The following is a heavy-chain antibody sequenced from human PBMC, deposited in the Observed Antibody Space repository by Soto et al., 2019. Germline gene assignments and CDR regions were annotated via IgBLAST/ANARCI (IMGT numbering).Heavy chain of an antibody. Sequence: SETLSLTCTVSGGSISSYYWSWIRQPPGKGLEWIGYIYYSGSTNYNPSLKSRVTISVDTSKNQFSLKLSSVTAADTAVYYCARQASGRYDILTGYYPLPIDYWGQGTLVTVSS. J-gene: IGHJ4*02. D-gene: IGHD3-9*01. V-gene: IGHV4-59*08. CDR1: GGSISSYY. CDR3: ARQASGRYDILTGYYPLPIDY. CDR2: IYYSGST.